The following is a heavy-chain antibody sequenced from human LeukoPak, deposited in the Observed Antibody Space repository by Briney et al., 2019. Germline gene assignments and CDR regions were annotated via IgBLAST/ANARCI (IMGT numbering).Heavy chain of an antibody. CDR2: IYYSGST. CDR3: ARSPYYYDSSGYPHPFDY. D-gene: IGHD3-22*01. CDR1: GGSISSSNW. V-gene: IGHV4-31*11. J-gene: IGHJ4*02. Sequence: SETLSLTCAVSGGSISSSNWWSWVRQHPGKGLEWIGYIYYSGSTYYNPSLKSRVTISVDTSKNQFSLKLSSVTAADTAVYYCARSPYYYDSSGYPHPFDYWGQGTLVTVSS.